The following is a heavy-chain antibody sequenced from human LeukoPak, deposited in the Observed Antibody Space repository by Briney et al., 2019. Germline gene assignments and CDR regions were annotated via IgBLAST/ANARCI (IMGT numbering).Heavy chain of an antibody. J-gene: IGHJ5*02. CDR2: ISAYNGNT. CDR1: GYTFTSYG. CDR3: ARDNYDILTGYYVNWFDP. Sequence: GASVKVSCKASGYTFTSYGISWVRQAPGQGLEWMGWISAYNGNTNYAQKLQGRVTMTTGTSTSTAYMELRSLRSDDTAVYYCARDNYDILTGYYVNWFDPWGQGTLVTVSS. V-gene: IGHV1-18*04. D-gene: IGHD3-9*01.